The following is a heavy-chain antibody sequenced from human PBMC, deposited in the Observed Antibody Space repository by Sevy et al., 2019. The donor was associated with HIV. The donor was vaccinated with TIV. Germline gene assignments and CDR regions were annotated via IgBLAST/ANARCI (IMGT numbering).Heavy chain of an antibody. CDR3: ARTYYYDSSGYPGVDAFDI. V-gene: IGHV4-59*01. CDR2: IYYSGST. J-gene: IGHJ3*02. CDR1: GGSISSYY. D-gene: IGHD3-22*01. Sequence: SETLSLTCTVSGGSISSYYWSWIRQPPGKGLEWIGYIYYSGSTNYNPSLKSRVTISVDTSKNQFSLKLGSVTAADTAVYYCARTYYYDSSGYPGVDAFDIWGQGTMVTVSS.